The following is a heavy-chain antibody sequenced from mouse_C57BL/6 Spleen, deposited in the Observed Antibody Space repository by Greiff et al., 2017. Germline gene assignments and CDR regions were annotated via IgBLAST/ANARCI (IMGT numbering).Heavy chain of an antibody. Sequence: QVQLQQPGAELVMPGASVKLSCKASGYTFTSYWMHWVKQRPGQGLEWIGEIDPSDSDTNYNQKFKGKATLTVDKSSSTAYMQLSSLTSEDSAVYYWAINGGPYGSSPAYWGQGTLVTVSA. CDR2: IDPSDSDT. V-gene: IGHV1-69*01. J-gene: IGHJ3*01. CDR1: GYTFTSYW. D-gene: IGHD1-1*01. CDR3: AINGGPYGSSPAY.